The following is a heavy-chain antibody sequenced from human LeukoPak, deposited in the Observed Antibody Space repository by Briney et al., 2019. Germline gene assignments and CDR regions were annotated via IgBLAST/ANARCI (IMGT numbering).Heavy chain of an antibody. CDR1: GYTFTTYY. CDR2: INPLGGST. CDR3: ARVHDFWSGFFDY. Sequence: ASVKVSCKASGYTFTTYYMHWVRQAPGQGLERMGIINPLGGSTTYAHKFQDRLTMTRDTPTSTVYMELSSLRSEDTAVYYCARVHDFWSGFFDYWGQGTLVTVSS. D-gene: IGHD3-3*01. J-gene: IGHJ4*02. V-gene: IGHV1-46*01.